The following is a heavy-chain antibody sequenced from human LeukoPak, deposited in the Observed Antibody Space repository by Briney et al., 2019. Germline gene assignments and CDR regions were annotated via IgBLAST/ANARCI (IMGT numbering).Heavy chain of an antibody. CDR3: ARSVYGDYDNWFDP. V-gene: IGHV4-4*09. D-gene: IGHD4-17*01. CDR2: IYTSGST. J-gene: IGHJ5*02. CDR1: GGSISSYY. Sequence: SETLSLTCTVSGGSISSYYWSWIWQPPGKGLEWIGYIYTSGSTNYNPSLKSRVTISVDTSKNQFSLKLSSVTAADTAVYYCARSVYGDYDNWFDPWGQGTLVTVSS.